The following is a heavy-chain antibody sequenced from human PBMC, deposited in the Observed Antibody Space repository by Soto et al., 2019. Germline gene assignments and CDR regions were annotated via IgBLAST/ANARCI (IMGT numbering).Heavy chain of an antibody. D-gene: IGHD2-21*01. CDR2: MFYSGST. V-gene: IGHV4-31*03. CDR1: GGSITSGRSY. Sequence: SETLSLTCTVSGGSITSGRSYWSWIRQHPGKGLEWIGYMFYSGSTYYNPSLKSRVNISADTSKNQFSLRLTSVTPADTAVYSCARGNCYSHFDSWGQGTLGTVSS. CDR3: ARGNCYSHFDS. J-gene: IGHJ4*02.